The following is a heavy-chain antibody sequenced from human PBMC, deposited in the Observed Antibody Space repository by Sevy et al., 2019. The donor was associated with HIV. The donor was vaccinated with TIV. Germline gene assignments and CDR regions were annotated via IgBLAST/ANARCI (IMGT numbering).Heavy chain of an antibody. V-gene: IGHV3-30*03. CDR1: GLSVTNNG. J-gene: IGHJ5*02. CDR2: ISYDGINK. CDR3: ARDQGFDVWGSYDPNWFDP. D-gene: IGHD3-16*01. Sequence: GGSLRLSCEVSGLSVTNNGMHWVRQAPGKGLEWVAVISYDGINKYYGDSVKGRFIISRDRSKNTLYLQMNSLRAEDTAVYYCARDQGFDVWGSYDPNWFDPWGQGTLVTVSS.